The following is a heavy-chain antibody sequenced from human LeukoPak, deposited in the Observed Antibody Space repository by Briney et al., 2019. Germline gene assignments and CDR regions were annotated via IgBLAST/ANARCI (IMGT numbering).Heavy chain of an antibody. CDR3: ARGPDMGPKDYGDYFDY. CDR1: GYTFTSYY. V-gene: IGHV1-46*01. Sequence: ASVKVSCKASGYTFTSYYKHWVRQAPGQGLEWMGIINPSGGSTSYAQKFQGRVTMTRDMSTSTVYMELSSLRSEDTAVYYCARGPDMGPKDYGDYFDYWGQGTLVTVSS. D-gene: IGHD4-17*01. J-gene: IGHJ4*02. CDR2: INPSGGST.